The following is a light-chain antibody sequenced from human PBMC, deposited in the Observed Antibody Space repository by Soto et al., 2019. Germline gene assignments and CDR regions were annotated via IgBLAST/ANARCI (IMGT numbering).Light chain of an antibody. CDR2: DAS. Sequence: DIQMTQSPSTLSASVGDRVTITCRASRTISNWLAWYQQKPGKAPKVLIYDASSLQSGVPSRFSGSGSGTEFTLTISSLQPDDFATYYCQHYYSNVYTFGQGTKVEI. CDR3: QHYYSNVYT. CDR1: RTISNW. J-gene: IGKJ2*01. V-gene: IGKV1-5*01.